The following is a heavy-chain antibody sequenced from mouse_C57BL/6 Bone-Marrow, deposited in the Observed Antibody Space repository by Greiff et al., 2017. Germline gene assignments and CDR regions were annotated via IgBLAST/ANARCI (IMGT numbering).Heavy chain of an antibody. V-gene: IGHV1-69*01. D-gene: IGHD2-12*01. CDR2: IDPSDCYT. Sequence: QVQLQQSGAELVRPGTSVKVSCKASGYTFTSYWMHWVKQRPGQGLEWIGEIDPSDCYTNYNQKFKGKSTLTVDKSSSTAYMQLSSLTSEDSAVYYCASIRRGFDYWGQGTTLTVSS. CDR3: ASIRRGFDY. J-gene: IGHJ2*01. CDR1: GYTFTSYW.